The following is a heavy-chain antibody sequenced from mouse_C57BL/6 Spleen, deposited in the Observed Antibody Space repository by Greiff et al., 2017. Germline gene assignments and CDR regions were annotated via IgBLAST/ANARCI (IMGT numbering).Heavy chain of an antibody. V-gene: IGHV1-63*01. CDR1: GYTFTNYW. CDR2: IYPGGGYT. CDR3: ARALRHAMDY. J-gene: IGHJ4*01. Sequence: VQLQESGAELVRPGTSVKMSCKASGYTFTNYWIGWAKQRPGHGLEWIGDIYPGGGYTNYNEKFKGKATLTADKSSSTAYMQFSSLTSEDSAIYYCARALRHAMDYWGQGTSVTVSS. D-gene: IGHD1-2*01.